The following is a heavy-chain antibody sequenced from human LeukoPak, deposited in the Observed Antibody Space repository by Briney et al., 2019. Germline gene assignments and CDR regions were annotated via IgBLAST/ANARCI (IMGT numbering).Heavy chain of an antibody. D-gene: IGHD4-17*01. CDR2: IYSGGTT. Sequence: GGSLRLSCVVSGLTVSSNYMSWVRQAPGKGLEWVSVIYSGGTTNYADSVRGRFLVYRDNSENTLYLQMNSLRAEDTAVYYCASKLTTGYWGQGTLVTVSS. CDR3: ASKLTTGY. J-gene: IGHJ4*02. V-gene: IGHV3-66*01. CDR1: GLTVSSNY.